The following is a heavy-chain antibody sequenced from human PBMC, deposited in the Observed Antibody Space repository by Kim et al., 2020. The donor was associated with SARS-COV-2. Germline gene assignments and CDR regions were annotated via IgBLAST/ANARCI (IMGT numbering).Heavy chain of an antibody. Sequence: SETLSLTCTVSGYSISSGYYWGWIRQPPGKGLEWIGSIYHSGSTYYNPSLKSRVTISVDTSKNQFSLKLSSVTAADTAVYYCARDLGDRAGRTRGDAFD. J-gene: IGHJ3*02. CDR1: GYSISSGYY. V-gene: IGHV4-38-2*02. D-gene: IGHD2-21*01. CDR3: ARDLGDRAGRTRGDAFD. CDR2: IYHSGST.